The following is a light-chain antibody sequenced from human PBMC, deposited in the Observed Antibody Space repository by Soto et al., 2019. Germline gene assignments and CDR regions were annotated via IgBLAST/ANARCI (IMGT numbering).Light chain of an antibody. CDR1: QSMNSW. J-gene: IGKJ1*01. CDR3: QQYNSYPWT. CDR2: YAS. Sequence: GDRVPITCLASQSMNSWLAWCQQKPGRAPKLLIYYASSLESGVPSRFSGSGSGTEFTLTISSLQPDDFATYYCQQYNSYPWTFGQGTKVDIK. V-gene: IGKV1-5*01.